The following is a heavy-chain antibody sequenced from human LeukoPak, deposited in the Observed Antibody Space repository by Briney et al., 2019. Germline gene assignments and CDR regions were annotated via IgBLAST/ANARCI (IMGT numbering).Heavy chain of an antibody. Sequence: TGGSLRLSCAASGFTFSRYWMSRVRQAPGKGLEWVANIKQDGSEKYYVDSVKGRFTISRDNAKNSLYLQMNSLRAGDTAVYYCARGGWLPDYWGQGTLVTVSS. CDR1: GFTFSRYW. CDR3: ARGGWLPDY. J-gene: IGHJ4*02. CDR2: IKQDGSEK. D-gene: IGHD3-22*01. V-gene: IGHV3-7*01.